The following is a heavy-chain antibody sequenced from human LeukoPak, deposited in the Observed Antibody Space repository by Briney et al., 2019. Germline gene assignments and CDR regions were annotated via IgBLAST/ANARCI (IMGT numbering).Heavy chain of an antibody. D-gene: IGHD5-18*01. CDR1: GFTFSSYW. J-gene: IGHJ4*02. V-gene: IGHV3-66*01. CDR2: IYDGGST. CDR3: ARGYSYGYIRY. Sequence: GGSLRLSCAASGFTFSSYWVHWVRQAPGRGLEWVSVIYDGGSTDYADSVKGRFTISRDNSKNMLYLQMNSLRAEDTAVYYCARGYSYGYIRYWGQGTLVTVSS.